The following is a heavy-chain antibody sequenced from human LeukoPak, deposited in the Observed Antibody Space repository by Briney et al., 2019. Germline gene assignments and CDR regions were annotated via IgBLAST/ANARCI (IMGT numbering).Heavy chain of an antibody. CDR2: INSDGGRT. V-gene: IGHV3-74*01. Sequence: GGSPRLSCAASGFTFSTSWMHWVRQAPGKGLVWVSQINSDGGRTRYADSVKGRLTISRDNAKNTVYLQMNSLRTDDTAMYYCARGRNGFFDYWGHGTLVTVSS. CDR3: ARGRNGFFDY. J-gene: IGHJ4*01. CDR1: GFTFSTSW. D-gene: IGHD5-24*01.